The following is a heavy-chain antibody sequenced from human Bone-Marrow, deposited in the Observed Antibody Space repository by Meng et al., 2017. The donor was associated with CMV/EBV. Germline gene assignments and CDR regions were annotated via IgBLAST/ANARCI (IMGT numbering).Heavy chain of an antibody. V-gene: IGHV3-11*04. CDR3: VSEQLDYYYGMDI. CDR2: ISSSGSTI. D-gene: IGHD6-6*01. CDR1: GFTFSDYY. Sequence: GESLKISCAASGFTFSDYYMSWIRQAPGKALEWVSYISSSGSTIYYADSVKGRFTISRDNAKNSLYLQMNSLRAEDTAVYYCVSEQLDYYYGMDIWGQGTTVTVSS. J-gene: IGHJ6*02.